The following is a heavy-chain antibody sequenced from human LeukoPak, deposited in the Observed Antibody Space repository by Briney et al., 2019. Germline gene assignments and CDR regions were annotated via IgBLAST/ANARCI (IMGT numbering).Heavy chain of an antibody. J-gene: IGHJ4*02. CDR3: ARDGGTIPEVVNYHFDS. Sequence: GGSLRLSCAASGFTFSDHLIHWVRQAPGKGLEWVALVSKDGSRKYYADSVKGRFTISRDNSMSTLYLQMSSLRAEDTAVYYCARDGGTIPEVVNYHFDSWGQGTLVTVSS. CDR1: GFTFSDHL. V-gene: IGHV3-30*15. D-gene: IGHD3-3*01. CDR2: VSKDGSRK.